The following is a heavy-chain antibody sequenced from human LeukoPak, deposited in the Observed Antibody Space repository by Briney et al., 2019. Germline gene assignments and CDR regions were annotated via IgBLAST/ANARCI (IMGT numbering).Heavy chain of an antibody. J-gene: IGHJ4*02. CDR3: ARDQAYSSGWYYFDY. Sequence: AAVKVSCKASGYTFTGYYMHWVRQAPGQGLEWMGWINPNSGGTNYAQKFQGRVTMTRDTSISTAYMELSRLRSDDTAVYYCARDQAYSSGWYYFDYWGQGTLVTVSS. D-gene: IGHD6-19*01. CDR2: INPNSGGT. CDR1: GYTFTGYY. V-gene: IGHV1-2*02.